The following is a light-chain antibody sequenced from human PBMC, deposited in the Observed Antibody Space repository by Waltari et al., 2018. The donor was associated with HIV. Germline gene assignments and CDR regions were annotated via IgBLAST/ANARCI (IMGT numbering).Light chain of an antibody. CDR2: TDS. CDR1: VLSKQS. Sequence: SYELTQPPSVSVSPGQTAGITCSGDVLSKQSVYWEQQTTGQAPSLLIYTDSQRPSGVPERCSGSTSGTTVTLTITGVLAEDEAEYYCQAADKNIKCVVFGGGTKLTVL. V-gene: IGLV3-25*03. CDR3: QAADKNIKCVV. J-gene: IGLJ2*01.